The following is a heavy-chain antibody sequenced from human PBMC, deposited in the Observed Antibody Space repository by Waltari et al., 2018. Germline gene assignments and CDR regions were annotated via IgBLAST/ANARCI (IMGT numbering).Heavy chain of an antibody. Sequence: QVQLQESGPGLVKPSQTLSHTCTVSGGSISSGGYYWSWIRQHPGKGLEWIGYIYYSGSTYYNPSLKSRVTISVDTSKNQFSLKLSSVTAADTAVYYCARTPIVVVPAAILNWFDPWGQGTLVTVSS. V-gene: IGHV4-31*03. J-gene: IGHJ5*02. CDR2: IYYSGST. CDR1: GGSISSGGYY. CDR3: ARTPIVVVPAAILNWFDP. D-gene: IGHD2-2*01.